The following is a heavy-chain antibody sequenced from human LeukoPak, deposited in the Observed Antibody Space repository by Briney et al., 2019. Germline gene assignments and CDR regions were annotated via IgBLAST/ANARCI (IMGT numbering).Heavy chain of an antibody. CDR2: IYSGGGT. J-gene: IGHJ4*02. CDR1: GFTVSVNY. Sequence: PGGSLRLSCAASGFTVSVNYMSWVRQAPGKGLEWVSVIYSGGGTYYADSVKGRFTISRDNSKNTVYLQMSSLRAEDTAVYYCARDGSYARSFDYWGQGTLVTVSS. D-gene: IGHD2-2*01. V-gene: IGHV3-53*01. CDR3: ARDGSYARSFDY.